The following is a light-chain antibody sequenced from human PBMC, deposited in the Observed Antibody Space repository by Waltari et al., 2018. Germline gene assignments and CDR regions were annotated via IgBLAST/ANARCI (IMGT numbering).Light chain of an antibody. Sequence: DIQMTQSPSSVSASVGDRVTITCRASQGISGWLAWYQQKPGKAPKLLISAASSLQSGVPSRVSGSGSGTDFTLTISSLQPEDFATYYCQQANSLPRTFGPGTKVDIK. CDR1: QGISGW. J-gene: IGKJ3*01. CDR2: AAS. V-gene: IGKV1-12*01. CDR3: QQANSLPRT.